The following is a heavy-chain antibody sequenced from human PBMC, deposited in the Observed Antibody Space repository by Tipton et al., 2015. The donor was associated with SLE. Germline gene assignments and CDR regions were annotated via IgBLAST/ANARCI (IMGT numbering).Heavy chain of an antibody. D-gene: IGHD6-13*01. CDR2: ISHTGST. CDR3: AKTSSRYPYFDY. Sequence: TLSLTCAVYGGSISAYYWSWIRQPPGKGLEWIGEISHTGSTNFNPSLKSRVAISADTSKRQFSLKLSSVTAADTAVYYCAKTSSRYPYFDYWGQGTLVTVSS. J-gene: IGHJ4*02. V-gene: IGHV4-34*01. CDR1: GGSISAYY.